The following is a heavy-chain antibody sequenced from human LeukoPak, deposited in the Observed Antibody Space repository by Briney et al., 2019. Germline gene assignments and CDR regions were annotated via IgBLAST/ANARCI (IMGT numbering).Heavy chain of an antibody. J-gene: IGHJ4*02. V-gene: IGHV3-30-3*01. CDR3: ARSGLGYGLVHFDY. CDR1: GFTFSSYA. CDR2: ISYDGSNK. D-gene: IGHD3/OR15-3a*01. Sequence: GRSLRLSCAASGFTFSSYAMPWVRQAPGKGLEWVAVISYDGSNKYYADSVKGRFTISRDNAKNSLYLQMSSLRAEDTAIYYCARSGLGYGLVHFDYWGQGALVTVSS.